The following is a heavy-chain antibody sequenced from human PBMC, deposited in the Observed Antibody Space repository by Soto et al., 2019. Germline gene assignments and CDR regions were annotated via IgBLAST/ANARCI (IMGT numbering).Heavy chain of an antibody. Sequence: EVQLVESGGGLVQPGGSLRLSCAASGFTFSSYSMNWVRQAPGKGLEWVSYISTGSTTIYYADSVEGRFTISRDDAKNSLYLQMNSLRDEDTALYFCARDHGRIGYVFDNWGQGNLVPVSS. D-gene: IGHD1-1*01. CDR3: ARDHGRIGYVFDN. V-gene: IGHV3-48*02. J-gene: IGHJ4*02. CDR1: GFTFSSYS. CDR2: ISTGSTTI.